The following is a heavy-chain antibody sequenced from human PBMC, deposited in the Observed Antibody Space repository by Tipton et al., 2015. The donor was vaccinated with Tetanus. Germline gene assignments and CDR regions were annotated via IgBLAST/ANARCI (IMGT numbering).Heavy chain of an antibody. J-gene: IGHJ4*02. CDR2: IYYSGST. Sequence: TLSLTCTVSGGSISSGGSFWSWIRQHPGKDLEWIGYIYYSGSTYYNPSLQSRVTISLDTSMNQFSLNLTSVTAADTAVYYCASTSYHILTGDPTDSWGQGILVTVSS. CDR3: ASTSYHILTGDPTDS. D-gene: IGHD3-9*01. V-gene: IGHV4-31*03. CDR1: GGSISSGGSF.